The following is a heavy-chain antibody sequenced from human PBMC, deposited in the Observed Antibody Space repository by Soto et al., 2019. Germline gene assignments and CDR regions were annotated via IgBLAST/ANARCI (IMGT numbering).Heavy chain of an antibody. V-gene: IGHV4-59*12. CDR3: VREAYIGYGHAIDH. CDR1: GVTISTYY. J-gene: IGHJ4*02. Sequence: SETLSLTCAVSGVTISTYYWSWIRQPPGKGLEWIGYNYHSGTTNYNPSLKSQVTISVDTSKNQFSLRLTSVTAADTAIYYCVREAYIGYGHAIDHWGQGILVTVSS. D-gene: IGHD5-12*01. CDR2: NYHSGTT.